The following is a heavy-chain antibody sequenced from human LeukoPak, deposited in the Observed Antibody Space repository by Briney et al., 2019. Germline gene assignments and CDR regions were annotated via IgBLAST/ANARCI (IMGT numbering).Heavy chain of an antibody. CDR2: INHSGST. CDR1: GGSFRSYY. Sequence: SETLSLTCAVYGGSFRSYYWSWIRQPPGKGLEWTGEINHSGSTNYNPSLKSRVTIPGDASKSKCSLKVSSVTAADTAVYYCARGSRLTGAFDIWGQGTMVTVSS. V-gene: IGHV4-34*01. CDR3: ARGSRLTGAFDI. D-gene: IGHD3-9*01. J-gene: IGHJ3*02.